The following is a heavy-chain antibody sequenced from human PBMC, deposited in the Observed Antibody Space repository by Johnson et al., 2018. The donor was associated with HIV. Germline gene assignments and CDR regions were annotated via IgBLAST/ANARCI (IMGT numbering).Heavy chain of an antibody. Sequence: QVQLVEFGGGVVQAGRSLRLSCAASGFTFSSYAMHWVRQAPGKGLEWVAIISYDGSNKYYADSVKGQFTISRDNSKNTLYLQMNSLRVEDTAVYFCGSLGDGHQKGAFEIWGHGTMVTVSS. D-gene: IGHD3-16*01. CDR1: GFTFSSYA. J-gene: IGHJ3*02. V-gene: IGHV3-30-3*01. CDR3: GSLGDGHQKGAFEI. CDR2: ISYDGSNK.